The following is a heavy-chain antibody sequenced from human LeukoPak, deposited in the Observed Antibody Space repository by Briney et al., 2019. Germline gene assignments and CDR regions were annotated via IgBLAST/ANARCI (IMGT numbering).Heavy chain of an antibody. D-gene: IGHD3-9*01. CDR1: GFTCDDYG. Sequence: GGSLRLSCAASGFTCDDYGMSWVRQAPGKGLEWVSGINWNGGSTGYADSMKGRFTISRDNAKNSLYLQMNSLRAEDTALYHWARDLTGYPHLFDYWGQGTLVTVSS. V-gene: IGHV3-20*01. J-gene: IGHJ4*02. CDR3: ARDLTGYPHLFDY. CDR2: INWNGGST.